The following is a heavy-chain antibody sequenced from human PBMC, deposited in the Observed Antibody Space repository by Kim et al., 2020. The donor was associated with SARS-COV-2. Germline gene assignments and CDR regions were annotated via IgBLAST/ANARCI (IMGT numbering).Heavy chain of an antibody. V-gene: IGHV4-34*01. Sequence: SETLSLTCAVYGGSFSGYYWSWIRQPPGKGLEWIGEINHSGSTNYNPSLKSRVTISVDTSKNQFSLKLSSVTAADTAVYYCARGLSRYRNRPRNDRVSGWGGERRGPGYWRQATLVTV. CDR1: GGSFSGYY. J-gene: IGHJ4*02. CDR3: ARGLSRYRNRPRNDRVSGWGGERRGPGY. CDR2: INHSGST. D-gene: IGHD3-10*01.